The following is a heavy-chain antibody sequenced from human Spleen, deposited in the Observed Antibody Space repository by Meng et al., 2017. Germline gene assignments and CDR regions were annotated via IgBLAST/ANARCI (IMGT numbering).Heavy chain of an antibody. D-gene: IGHD4/OR15-4a*01. V-gene: IGHV4-34*01. J-gene: IGHJ4*02. CDR3: AREAMTMKYYFDY. Sequence: SQTLSLTCGVFGESFSGHFWGWIRQSPEKGLEWIGEVNHSGSTSYNPSLKSRVNISVDTSRNQYSLKLSSVTAADTAVYYCAREAMTMKYYFDYWGQGALVTVSS. CDR2: VNHSGST. CDR1: GESFSGHF.